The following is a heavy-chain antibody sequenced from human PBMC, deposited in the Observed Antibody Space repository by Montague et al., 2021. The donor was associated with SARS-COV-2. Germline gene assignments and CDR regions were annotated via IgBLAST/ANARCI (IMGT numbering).Heavy chain of an antibody. CDR2: IYHNGKT. CDR1: GDSIINTRYF. V-gene: IGHV4-39*01. J-gene: IGHJ4*02. CDR3: AVELNYFFDY. Sequence: SETLSLTCNVSGDSIINTRYFWGWIRQPPGKALEWIGSIYHNGKTYYNPSLERRALLSIDTSKNQFSLRLSSVIASDTAVYYCAVELNYFFDYWGQGFLVSVSS. D-gene: IGHD1-7*01.